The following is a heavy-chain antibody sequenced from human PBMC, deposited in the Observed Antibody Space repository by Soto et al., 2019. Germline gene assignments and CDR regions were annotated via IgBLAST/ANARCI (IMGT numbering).Heavy chain of an antibody. Sequence: QVQLVQSGAEVKKPGSSVKVSCKASGGTFSSYAISWVRQAPGQGLEWMGGIIPIFGTANYAQKFQGRVTKTGDESTTTAYMELTCLRSEDTAVYYWARSSYGSGSLGAFDIWGQGTMVTVSS. V-gene: IGHV1-69*01. CDR3: ARSSYGSGSLGAFDI. D-gene: IGHD3-10*01. CDR1: GGTFSSYA. J-gene: IGHJ3*02. CDR2: IIPIFGTA.